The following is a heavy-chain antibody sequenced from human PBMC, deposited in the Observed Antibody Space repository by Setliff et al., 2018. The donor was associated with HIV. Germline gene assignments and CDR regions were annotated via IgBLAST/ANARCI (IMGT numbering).Heavy chain of an antibody. J-gene: IGHJ6*02. V-gene: IGHV4-34*01. CDR1: GGSFSGYY. Sequence: LSLTCAVYGGSFSGYYWSWIRQPPGKGLEWIGEINHSGSTNYNASLKSRVTLSVDTSKKQFSLKLRSVTAADTAVYYCASLGYCSGVRCYQPSYYYYGLDVWGQGTTVTVSS. CDR3: ASLGYCSGVRCYQPSYYYYGLDV. CDR2: INHSGST. D-gene: IGHD2-15*01.